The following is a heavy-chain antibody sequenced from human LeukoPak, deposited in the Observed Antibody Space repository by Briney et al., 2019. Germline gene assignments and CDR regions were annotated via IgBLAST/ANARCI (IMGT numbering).Heavy chain of an antibody. D-gene: IGHD6-13*01. CDR2: ISYEGSNK. Sequence: GRSLRLSCAASGFTFSSYAMHWVRQAPGKGPEWVADISYEGSNKYYADSVKGRVTISRDNSKNTLYLQMNSLRDEDTAVYYCARDVVRWAAAANFDYWGQGTLVTVSS. CDR1: GFTFSSYA. J-gene: IGHJ4*02. CDR3: ARDVVRWAAAANFDY. V-gene: IGHV3-30-3*01.